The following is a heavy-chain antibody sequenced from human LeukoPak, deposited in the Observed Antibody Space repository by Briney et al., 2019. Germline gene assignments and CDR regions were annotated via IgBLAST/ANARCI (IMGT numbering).Heavy chain of an antibody. V-gene: IGHV3-23*01. CDR1: GFTFSSSA. CDR2: ISNNGGYT. Sequence: GGSLRLSCAASGFTFSSSAMSWVRQAQGKELEWVSAISNNGGYTYYADSVQGRFTISRDNSKSTLCLQMNSLRAEDTAVYYCAKQLGYCSDGSCYFPYWGQGTLVTVSS. D-gene: IGHD2-15*01. J-gene: IGHJ4*02. CDR3: AKQLGYCSDGSCYFPY.